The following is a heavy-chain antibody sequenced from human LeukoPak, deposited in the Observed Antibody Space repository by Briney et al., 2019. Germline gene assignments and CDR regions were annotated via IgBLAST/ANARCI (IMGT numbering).Heavy chain of an antibody. D-gene: IGHD3-10*01. CDR3: ARATSGDHPGVYFDY. J-gene: IGHJ4*02. CDR1: GGSISSSNW. V-gene: IGHV4-4*02. Sequence: SETLSLTCAVSGGSISSSNWWSWVRQPPGKGLEWIGEIYHSGSTNYNPSLKSRVTISVDKPKNQFSLKLSSVTAADTAVYYCARATSGDHPGVYFDYWGQGTLVTVSS. CDR2: IYHSGST.